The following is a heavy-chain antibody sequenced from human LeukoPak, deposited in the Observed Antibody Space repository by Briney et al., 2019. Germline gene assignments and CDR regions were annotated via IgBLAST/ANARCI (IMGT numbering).Heavy chain of an antibody. D-gene: IGHD3-16*01. CDR1: GFTFKSSW. CDR3: ARDWGGSGPTSHDY. CDR2: ISSDGTNT. V-gene: IGHV3-74*01. Sequence: GGSLRLSCAASGFTFKSSWMHWVRQPPGRGPVWVSRISSDGTNTRYGDSVRGRFTVSRDNAKNTLYLQINSLRVEDSAVYYCARDWGGSGPTSHDYWGQGTLVTVSS. J-gene: IGHJ4*02.